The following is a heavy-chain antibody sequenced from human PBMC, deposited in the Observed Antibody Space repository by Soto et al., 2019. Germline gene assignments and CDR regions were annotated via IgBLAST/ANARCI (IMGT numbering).Heavy chain of an antibody. CDR2: ICYSGST. D-gene: IGHD3-10*02. J-gene: IGHJ6*02. Sequence: PSETLSLTCTVSGGSISSGGYYWSWIRQHPGKGLEWIGYICYSGSTYYNPSLKSRVTISVDTSKNQFSLKLSSVTAADTAVYYCARNDRGDYYYYYYYGMDVWGQGTTVTVSS. V-gene: IGHV4-31*03. CDR3: ARNDRGDYYYYYYYGMDV. CDR1: GGSISSGGYY.